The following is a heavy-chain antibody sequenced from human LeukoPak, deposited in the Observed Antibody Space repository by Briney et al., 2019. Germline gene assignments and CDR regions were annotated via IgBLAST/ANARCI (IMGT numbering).Heavy chain of an antibody. CDR3: ARDRRLGVGATDYYYYGMDV. CDR1: GGSISSYY. J-gene: IGHJ6*02. CDR2: IYYSGST. D-gene: IGHD1-26*01. Sequence: SETLSLTCTVSGGSISSYYWSWIRQPLGKGLEWIGYIYYSGSTNYNPSLKSRVTISVDTSKNQFSLKLSSVTAADTAVYYCARDRRLGVGATDYYYYGMDVWGQGTTVTVSS. V-gene: IGHV4-59*01.